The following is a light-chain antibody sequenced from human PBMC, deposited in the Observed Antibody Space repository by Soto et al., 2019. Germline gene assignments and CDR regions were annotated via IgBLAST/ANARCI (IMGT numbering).Light chain of an antibody. V-gene: IGKV1-13*02. J-gene: IGKJ2*01. CDR2: DAS. Sequence: AIQLTQSPSSLSASVGDRVTITCRASQGISSALAWYQQKPGKAPKLLIYDASSLESGVPSRFGGSGSGTDFTLTISSLQPEDFATYYCQQFNSYRTFVQGTKLEIK. CDR1: QGISSA. CDR3: QQFNSYRT.